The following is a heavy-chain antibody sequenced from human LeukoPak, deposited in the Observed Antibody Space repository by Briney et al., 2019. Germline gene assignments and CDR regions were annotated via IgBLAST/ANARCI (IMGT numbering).Heavy chain of an antibody. CDR2: IYSGGST. V-gene: IGHV3-53*01. D-gene: IGHD6-13*01. J-gene: IGHJ4*02. Sequence: GGSLRLSCAASGFTVSSNYMSWVRQAPGKGLEWVSVIYSGGSTYYADSVKGRFTISRDNSKNTLYLQMNSLRAEDTAAYYCARVEDSSWYFDYWGQGTLVTVSS. CDR1: GFTVSSNY. CDR3: ARVEDSSWYFDY.